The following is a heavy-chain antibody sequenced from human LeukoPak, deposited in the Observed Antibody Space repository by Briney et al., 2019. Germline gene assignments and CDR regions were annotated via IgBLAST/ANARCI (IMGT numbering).Heavy chain of an antibody. J-gene: IGHJ4*02. CDR3: ARGRSYEYGDYDC. CDR2: IDPDGTT. CDR1: GGAFSGYS. V-gene: IGHV4-34*01. Sequence: KTSETLSLTCAVYGGAFSGYSWSWIRQPPGKGLEWIGEIDPDGTTNYNPSLKSRVTVSMDTFKNQFSLNLKSVTAADTAIYYCARGRSYEYGDYDCWGQGTLVAVSS. D-gene: IGHD4-17*01.